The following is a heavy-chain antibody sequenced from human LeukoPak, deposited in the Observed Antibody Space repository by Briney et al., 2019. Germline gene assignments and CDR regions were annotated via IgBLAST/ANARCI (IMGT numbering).Heavy chain of an antibody. Sequence: GGSLRLSCSASGFDLSPYTMNWVRQAPGKGLEWVASISSISSYMYYGDLVKGRFTISRDNAKNTLYLQLDSLRAEDTATYYCARRVTTFLSWGQGTLLIVSS. CDR3: ARRVTTFLS. J-gene: IGHJ4*02. CDR1: GFDLSPYT. V-gene: IGHV3-21*01. CDR2: ISSISSYM. D-gene: IGHD4-17*01.